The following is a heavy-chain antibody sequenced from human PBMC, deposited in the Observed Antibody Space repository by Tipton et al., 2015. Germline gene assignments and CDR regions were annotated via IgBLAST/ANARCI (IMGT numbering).Heavy chain of an antibody. V-gene: IGHV3-48*03. J-gene: IGHJ3*02. CDR1: GFTFSSYA. D-gene: IGHD3-10*01. CDR3: ARRRRGAFDI. CDR2: ITGSGSTI. Sequence: SLRLSCAASGFTFSSYAMTWVRQAPGQGLEWISYITGSGSTIYYADSVKGRFTISRDNAKNSLYLQMNSLRAEDTAVYYCARRRRGAFDIWGQGTMVTVSS.